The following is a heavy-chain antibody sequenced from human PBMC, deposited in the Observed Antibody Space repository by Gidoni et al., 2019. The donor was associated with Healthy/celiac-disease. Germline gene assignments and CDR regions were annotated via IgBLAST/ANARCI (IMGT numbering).Heavy chain of an antibody. CDR3: AREGESRNAFDI. CDR2: ISSSSSYI. J-gene: IGHJ3*02. Sequence: EVQLVETGGGLVKPGGSLRLSCAASGFTFSSYSMNWVRQAPGKGLEWVSSISSSSSYIYYADSVKGRFTISRDNAKNSLYLQMNSLRAEDTAVYYCAREGESRNAFDIWGQGTMVTVSS. V-gene: IGHV3-21*01. CDR1: GFTFSSYS.